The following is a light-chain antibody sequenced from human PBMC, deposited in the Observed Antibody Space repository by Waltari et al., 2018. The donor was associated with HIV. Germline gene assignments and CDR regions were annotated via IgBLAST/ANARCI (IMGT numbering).Light chain of an antibody. CDR1: QSISSY. CDR3: QQSYSTPWT. Sequence: DIQMTQSPSSLSASVGDRVTITCRASQSISSYLNWYQQKQGKAPKLLIYAASSLQRGVPSRFSGSGSGTDFTLTISSLQPEDFATYYCQQSYSTPWTFGQGTKVEIK. J-gene: IGKJ1*01. CDR2: AAS. V-gene: IGKV1-39*01.